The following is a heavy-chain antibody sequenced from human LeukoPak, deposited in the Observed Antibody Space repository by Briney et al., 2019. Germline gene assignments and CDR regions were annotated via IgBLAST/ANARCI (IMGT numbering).Heavy chain of an antibody. Sequence: PSEALSLTCTVSGGSISSGSYYWSWIRQPAGKGLEWIGRIYTSGSTNYNPSLKSRVTMSVDTSKNQFSLKLSSVTAADTAVYYCARVYYSNSYDYWYFDLWGRGTLVTVSS. D-gene: IGHD6-13*01. CDR1: GGSISSGSYY. V-gene: IGHV4-61*02. J-gene: IGHJ2*01. CDR3: ARVYYSNSYDYWYFDL. CDR2: IYTSGST.